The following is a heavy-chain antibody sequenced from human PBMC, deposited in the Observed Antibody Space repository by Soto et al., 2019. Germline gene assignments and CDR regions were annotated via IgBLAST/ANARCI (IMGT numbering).Heavy chain of an antibody. CDR3: AREERWLQLRNAFDI. CDR1: GFTFSSYW. V-gene: IGHV3-74*01. J-gene: IGHJ3*02. D-gene: IGHD5-12*01. Sequence: EVQLVGSGGGLVQPGGSLRLSCAASGFTFSSYWMHWVRQAPGKGLVWVSRIYSDGSSTSYADSVKGRFTISRDNAKNTLYLQMNSLRAEDTAVYCAREERWLQLRNAFDIWGQGTMVTVSS. CDR2: IYSDGSST.